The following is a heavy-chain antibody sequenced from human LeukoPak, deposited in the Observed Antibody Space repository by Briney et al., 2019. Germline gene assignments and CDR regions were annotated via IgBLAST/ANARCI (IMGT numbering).Heavy chain of an antibody. CDR1: GFTFSSYS. D-gene: IGHD3-10*01. J-gene: IGHJ4*02. V-gene: IGHV3-21*01. Sequence: PGGSLRLSCAVSGFTFSSYSMNWVRQAPGKGLEWVSSISSSSSYIYYADSVKGRFTISRDNAKNSLYLQMNSLRAEDTAVYYCARHNQRYYYGSGSCPLDYWGQGTLVTVSS. CDR3: ARHNQRYYYGSGSCPLDY. CDR2: ISSSSSYI.